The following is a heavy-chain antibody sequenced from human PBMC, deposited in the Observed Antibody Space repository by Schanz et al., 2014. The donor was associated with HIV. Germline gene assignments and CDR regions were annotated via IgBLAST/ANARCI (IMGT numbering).Heavy chain of an antibody. D-gene: IGHD3-22*01. CDR1: GFNFNSYG. CDR2: ISYDGTKK. CDR3: AKDRNYYDDRYIGKGNYYYYYGMDV. V-gene: IGHV3-30*18. Sequence: QEQLVESGGGVVQPGRSLRLSCVASGFNFNSYGMHWVRQAPGKGLEWVAVISYDGTKKHYADSVKDRFTISRDNAKNTLYVQIRSLRTEDTAVYYCAKDRNYYDDRYIGKGNYYYYYGMDVWGQGTTVTVSS. J-gene: IGHJ6*02.